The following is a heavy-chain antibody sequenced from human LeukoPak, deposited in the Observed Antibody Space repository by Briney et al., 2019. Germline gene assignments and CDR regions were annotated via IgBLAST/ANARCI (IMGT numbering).Heavy chain of an antibody. CDR3: AKGRMMATIMISFDY. CDR2: IWYDGGNK. Sequence: GGSLRLSCAASGFTFSNYGMHWVRQAPGKGLEWVAVIWYDGGNKYYADSVKGRFTISRDNSNNMLSLQMNSLKAEDTAVYYCAKGRMMATIMISFDYWGRGTLVTVSS. V-gene: IGHV3-30*02. D-gene: IGHD5-24*01. CDR1: GFTFSNYG. J-gene: IGHJ4*02.